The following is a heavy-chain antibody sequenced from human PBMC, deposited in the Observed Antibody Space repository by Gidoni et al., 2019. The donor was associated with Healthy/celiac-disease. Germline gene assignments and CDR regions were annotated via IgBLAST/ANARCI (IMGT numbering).Heavy chain of an antibody. CDR2: IYWDDDK. CDR3: AHSGYSSSWYEENWSDP. J-gene: IGHJ5*02. Sequence: QSTLKESGPTLVKPTQTLTLTCTFSGFSLSTSGVGVGWIRQPPGQALAWLERIYWDDDKRYSPSLKSRLTITQHTSKNQLVLTMTNMYPVDTATYYCAHSGYSSSWYEENWSDPWGQGTLVNVSS. CDR1: GFSLSTSGVG. D-gene: IGHD6-13*01. V-gene: IGHV2-5*02.